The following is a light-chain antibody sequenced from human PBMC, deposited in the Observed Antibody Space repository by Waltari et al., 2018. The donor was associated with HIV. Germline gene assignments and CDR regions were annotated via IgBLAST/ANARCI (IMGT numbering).Light chain of an antibody. CDR2: DVT. CDR3: CSYAGSYTYV. Sequence: QSALTQPRSVSGSPGQSVTISCTGTSSAVGGYNHVSWYQQQPGPSPNLMIYDVTQRPAGFPGRFSGSMSGNTASLTISGLQAEDEADYYCCSYAGSYTYVFGTGTKVTVL. J-gene: IGLJ1*01. CDR1: SSAVGGYNH. V-gene: IGLV2-11*01.